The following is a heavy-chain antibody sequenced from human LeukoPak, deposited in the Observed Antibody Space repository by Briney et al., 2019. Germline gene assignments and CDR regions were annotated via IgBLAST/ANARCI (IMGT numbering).Heavy chain of an antibody. CDR1: GGSISSYY. D-gene: IGHD1-1*01. V-gene: IGHV4-59*01. CDR3: ARDRTGTGLY. Sequence: SETLSLTCTVSGGSISSYYWSWIRQPPGKGLEWIGYIYYSGSTNYNPSLKSRVTISVDTSKNQFSLKLSSVTAADTAVYYCARDRTGTGLYWGQGTLVTVSS. J-gene: IGHJ4*02. CDR2: IYYSGST.